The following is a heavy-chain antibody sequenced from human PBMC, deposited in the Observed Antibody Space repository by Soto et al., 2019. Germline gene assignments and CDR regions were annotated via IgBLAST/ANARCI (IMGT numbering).Heavy chain of an antibody. CDR1: GGSISSGGYY. D-gene: IGHD3-10*01. CDR2: IYYSGGT. Sequence: SETLSLTCTVSGGSISSGGYYWSWIRQHPGKGLEWIGYIYYSGGTYYNPSLKSRVTISVDTSKNQFSLKLSSVTAADTAVYYCARERYGSGNYPPVNWSDPGGQGTLVTVSS. CDR3: ARERYGSGNYPPVNWSDP. V-gene: IGHV4-31*02. J-gene: IGHJ5*02.